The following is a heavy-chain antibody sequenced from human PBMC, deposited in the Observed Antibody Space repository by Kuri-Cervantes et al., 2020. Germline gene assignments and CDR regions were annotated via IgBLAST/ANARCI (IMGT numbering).Heavy chain of an antibody. D-gene: IGHD6-19*01. V-gene: IGHV1-46*01. Sequence: ASVKVSCKASGYTFTSYYMHWVRQAPGQGLEWMGIINPSGGSTSYAQKFQGRVTMTRDTSTSTAYMELRSLRSDDTAVYYCASRGDRSSGWHLWGQGTLVTVYS. CDR1: GYTFTSYY. CDR2: INPSGGST. CDR3: ASRGDRSSGWHL. J-gene: IGHJ4*02.